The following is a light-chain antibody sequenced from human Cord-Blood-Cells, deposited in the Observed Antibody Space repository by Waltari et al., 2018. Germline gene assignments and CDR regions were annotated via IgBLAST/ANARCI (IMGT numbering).Light chain of an antibody. Sequence: QSALTQPPSASGSPGQSVTISCTGTSSDVGVYNYVSWYQQHPGKAPKLMIYEVSKRPSGVPDRFSGSKSGNTASLTISGLQAEDEADYYCCSYAGSSTLVFGGGTKLTVL. V-gene: IGLV2-8*01. J-gene: IGLJ3*02. CDR3: CSYAGSSTLV. CDR1: SSDVGVYNY. CDR2: EVS.